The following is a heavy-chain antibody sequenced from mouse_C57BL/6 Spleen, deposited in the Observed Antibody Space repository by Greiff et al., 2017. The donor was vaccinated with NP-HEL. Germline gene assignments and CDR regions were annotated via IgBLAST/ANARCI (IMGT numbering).Heavy chain of an antibody. CDR2: IYPGSGST. Sequence: VQLQQPGAELVKPGASVKMSCKASGYTFTSYWITWVKQRPGQGLEWIGDIYPGSGSTNYNEKFKSKATLTVDTSSSTAYMQLSSLTSEDSAVDYCARYYGSSYDWYFDVWGTGTTVTVSS. J-gene: IGHJ1*03. CDR3: ARYYGSSYDWYFDV. V-gene: IGHV1-55*01. CDR1: GYTFTSYW. D-gene: IGHD1-1*01.